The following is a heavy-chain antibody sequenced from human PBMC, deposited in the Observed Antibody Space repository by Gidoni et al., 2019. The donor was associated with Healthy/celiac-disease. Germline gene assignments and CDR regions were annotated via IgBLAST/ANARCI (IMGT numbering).Heavy chain of an antibody. D-gene: IGHD2-2*02. V-gene: IGHV3-21*01. CDR3: ARDLGVGYCSSTSCYTGAFDI. CDR1: GFTFISYS. Sequence: EVQLVESGGGLVKPGGSLRLSCAASGFTFISYSMNWVRQAPGKGLEWVSSISSRSSYIYYADSGKGRFTISRDNAKNSLYLQMNSLRAEDTAVYYCARDLGVGYCSSTSCYTGAFDIWGQGTMVTVSS. CDR2: ISSRSSYI. J-gene: IGHJ3*02.